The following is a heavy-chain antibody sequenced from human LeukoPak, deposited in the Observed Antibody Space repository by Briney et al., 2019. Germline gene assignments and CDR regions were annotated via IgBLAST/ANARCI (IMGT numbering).Heavy chain of an antibody. D-gene: IGHD2-2*01. V-gene: IGHV3-74*01. J-gene: IGHJ6*02. Sequence: QPGGSLRLSCAASGFTFSSYWMNWVRQAPGKGLVWVSRIASDGSSTTYADSVKGRFSISRDNAKNTLYLQMNSLRVEDAAVYYCASAPIPRYCSSTSCPGGYYYYGMDVWGQGTTVTVSS. CDR2: IASDGSST. CDR1: GFTFSSYW. CDR3: ASAPIPRYCSSTSCPGGYYYYGMDV.